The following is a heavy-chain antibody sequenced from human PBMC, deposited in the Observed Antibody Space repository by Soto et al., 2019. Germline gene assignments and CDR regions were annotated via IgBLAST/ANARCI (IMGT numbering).Heavy chain of an antibody. V-gene: IGHV4-61*08. CDR2: IYNSGNT. J-gene: IGHJ4*02. D-gene: IGHD2-15*01. CDR1: GASVNSGGSY. Sequence: QVQLQESGPGLVRPSETLSLTCTVSGASVNSGGSYWTWIRQPPGKGLEWIGYIYNSGNTNYNPSLKSRVTMSIDMSKNQFSLKLSSVTAADSAVYYCARATNDRSGSCYPDYWGQGTLVTVSS. CDR3: ARATNDRSGSCYPDY.